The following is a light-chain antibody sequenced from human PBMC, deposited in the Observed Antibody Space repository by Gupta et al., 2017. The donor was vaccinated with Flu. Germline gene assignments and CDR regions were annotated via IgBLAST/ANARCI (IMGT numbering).Light chain of an antibody. J-gene: IGLJ3*02. CDR1: SSNIGSNY. V-gene: IGLV1-47*01. CDR3: AAWDDSRSSWV. CDR2: KNN. Sequence: RVTISCSGGSSNIGSNYVYWYQQLPGTAPKLLIYKNNQRPSGVPDRFSGSESGTSASLAISGLRSEDEGSYFCAAWDDSRSSWVLGGGTKLTVL.